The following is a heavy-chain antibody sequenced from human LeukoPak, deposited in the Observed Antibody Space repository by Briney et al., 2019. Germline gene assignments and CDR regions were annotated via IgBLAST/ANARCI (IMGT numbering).Heavy chain of an antibody. Sequence: GASVKVSCTASGYTFTSHGISWVRQAPGQGLEWMGWISTYNGNTNYAQKLQGRVTMTTDTSTSTAYMELSSLRSEDTAVYYCATVFHYGSGNFDYWGQGTLVTVSS. D-gene: IGHD3-10*01. J-gene: IGHJ4*02. CDR1: GYTFTSHG. CDR2: ISTYNGNT. V-gene: IGHV1-18*01. CDR3: ATVFHYGSGNFDY.